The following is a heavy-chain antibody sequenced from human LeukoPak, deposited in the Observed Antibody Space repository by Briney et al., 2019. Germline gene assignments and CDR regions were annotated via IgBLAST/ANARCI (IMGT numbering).Heavy chain of an antibody. D-gene: IGHD3/OR15-3a*01. V-gene: IGHV4-34*01. Sequence: SETLSLTCTVSGGSISTYYWSWIRQAAGKGLEWIGEINHSGSTNYNPSLKSRVTISVDTSKNQFSLKLSSVTAADTAVYYCARQTGSGLFILPGGQGTLVTVSS. CDR2: INHSGST. J-gene: IGHJ4*02. CDR1: GGSISTYY. CDR3: ARQTGSGLFILP.